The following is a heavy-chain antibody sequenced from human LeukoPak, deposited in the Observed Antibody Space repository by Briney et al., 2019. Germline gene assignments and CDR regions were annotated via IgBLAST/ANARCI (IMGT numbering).Heavy chain of an antibody. V-gene: IGHV4-4*07. CDR2: IYPSGST. D-gene: IGHD2-21*02. J-gene: IGHJ6*03. CDR1: GVSISNYY. Sequence: SETLSLTCSVSGVSISNYYWSWIRQPAGKGLEWIGRIYPSGSTNYNPSLKSRVTISGDKSKNQFSLKMSSVTAADTAVYYCARVGGDCGGDCYHYYSMDVWGKGTTVTVSS. CDR3: ARVGGDCGGDCYHYYSMDV.